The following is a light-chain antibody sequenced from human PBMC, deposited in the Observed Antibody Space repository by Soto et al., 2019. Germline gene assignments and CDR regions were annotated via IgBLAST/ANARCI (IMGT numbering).Light chain of an antibody. Sequence: EVVLSQSACTLSLSTGERATLSCRASQSVSNNYLAWYQQKPGQAPRLLIYGASNRATGIPDRFSGSGSGTDFTLTISRLEPEDFAVYYCQQYGSSGTFGQGTKVDI. CDR2: GAS. V-gene: IGKV3-20*01. J-gene: IGKJ1*01. CDR1: QSVSNNY. CDR3: QQYGSSGT.